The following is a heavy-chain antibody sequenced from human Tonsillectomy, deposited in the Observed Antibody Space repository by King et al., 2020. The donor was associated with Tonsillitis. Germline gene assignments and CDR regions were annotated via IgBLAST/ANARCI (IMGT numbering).Heavy chain of an antibody. J-gene: IGHJ4*02. V-gene: IGHV4-34*01. CDR1: GGSFSNYY. Sequence: VQLQQWGAGLLKPSETLSLTCAVYGGSFSNYYWSWIRQPPGKGLEWIGEINHSGSTNYNPSLKSRVTISVDTSKNQFSLKLNSVTAADTAVYYCARGLSGWYFDYWGQGTLVSVSS. CDR2: INHSGST. D-gene: IGHD6-19*01. CDR3: ARGLSGWYFDY.